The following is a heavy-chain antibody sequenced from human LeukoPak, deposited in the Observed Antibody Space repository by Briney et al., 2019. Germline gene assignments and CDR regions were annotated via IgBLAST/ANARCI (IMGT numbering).Heavy chain of an antibody. CDR3: ARVGLLWFGRTSAMDV. J-gene: IGHJ6*03. CDR2: MNPNSGNT. V-gene: IGHV1-8*01. Sequence: GASVKVSCKASGYTFTSYEINWVRQATGQGREWMGWMNPNSGNTGYAQKFQGRVTMTRNTSISTAYMELSSLRSEDTAVYYCARVGLLWFGRTSAMDVWGKGTTVTISS. CDR1: GYTFTSYE. D-gene: IGHD3-10*01.